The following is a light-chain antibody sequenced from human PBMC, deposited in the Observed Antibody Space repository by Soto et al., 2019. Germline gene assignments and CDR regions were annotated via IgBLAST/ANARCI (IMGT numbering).Light chain of an antibody. V-gene: IGKV1-12*01. J-gene: IGKJ5*01. Sequence: DIQLTQSPFSVSAFVGDRVTITCRASQGIGYWLAWYRQRPGKAPELLIYAAATLQSGVSSRFSGSGFGTNFTLTIDSLQPEDLAFYYCQQANSFPLRFGQGTRLEIK. CDR1: QGIGYW. CDR3: QQANSFPLR. CDR2: AAA.